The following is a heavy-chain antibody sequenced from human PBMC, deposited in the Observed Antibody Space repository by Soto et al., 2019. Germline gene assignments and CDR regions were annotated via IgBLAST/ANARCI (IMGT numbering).Heavy chain of an antibody. CDR2: IYPGDSNT. CDR1: GYRFTTYW. J-gene: IGHJ4*02. Sequence: PGESLKICCKGSGYRFTTYWIGWVRQMPGKGLEWMGLIYPGDSNTRFSPSFQGQVTISVDMSISTAYLQWSSLRVSDTAMYYCARQAYQYDTNPFGYWGQGTLVTVSS. CDR3: ARQAYQYDTNPFGY. V-gene: IGHV5-51*01. D-gene: IGHD2-8*01.